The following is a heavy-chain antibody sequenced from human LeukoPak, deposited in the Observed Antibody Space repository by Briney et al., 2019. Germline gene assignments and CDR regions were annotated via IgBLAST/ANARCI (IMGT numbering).Heavy chain of an antibody. CDR2: IYYSGST. CDR3: ARARGSYYGSWNKYYFDY. V-gene: IGHV4-59*01. D-gene: IGHD3-10*01. Sequence: SETLSLTCTVSGGSICSYYWSWLRQRQGKGLEWMGYIYYSGSTNYNPSLKSRVTISVDTSKNQFSLKLGSVAAADTAVYYCARARGSYYGSWNKYYFDYWGQGTLVTVSA. J-gene: IGHJ4*02. CDR1: GGSICSYY.